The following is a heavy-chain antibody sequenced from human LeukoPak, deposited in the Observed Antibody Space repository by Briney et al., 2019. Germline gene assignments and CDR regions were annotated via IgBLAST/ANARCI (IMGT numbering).Heavy chain of an antibody. V-gene: IGHV3-7*01. CDR2: IKQDGSEK. Sequence: GGSLRLSCAASGFTFSSYSMNWVRQAPGKGLEWVANIKQDGSEKYYVDSVKGRFTISRDNAKNSLYLQMNSLRAEDTAVYYCARSIGSAFDYWGQGTLVTVSS. J-gene: IGHJ4*02. CDR1: GFTFSSYS. CDR3: ARSIGSAFDY. D-gene: IGHD1-26*01.